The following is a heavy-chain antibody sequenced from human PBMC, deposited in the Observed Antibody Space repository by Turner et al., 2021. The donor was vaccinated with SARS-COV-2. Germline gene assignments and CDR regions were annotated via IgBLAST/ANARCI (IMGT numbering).Heavy chain of an antibody. D-gene: IGHD5-18*01. Sequence: QVQLVESGGGVVQPGRSLRLSCAASGFTFSSYGMHWVRQAPGKGWEWVAVIWYDGSNKYYADSVKGRFTISRDNSKNTLYLQMNSLRAEDTAVYYCAREGTAMVQNFDYWGQGTLVTVSS. CDR3: AREGTAMVQNFDY. CDR1: GFTFSSYG. V-gene: IGHV3-33*01. CDR2: IWYDGSNK. J-gene: IGHJ4*02.